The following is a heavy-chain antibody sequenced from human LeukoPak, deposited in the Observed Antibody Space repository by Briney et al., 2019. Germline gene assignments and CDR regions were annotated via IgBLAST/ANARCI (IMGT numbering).Heavy chain of an antibody. CDR1: GFTFSSYD. V-gene: IGHV3-13*01. D-gene: IGHD5-18*01. Sequence: GGSLRLSRAASGFTFSSYDMHWVRQATGKGLEWVSAIGTAGDTYYPGSVKGRFTISRENAKNSLYLRMNSLRAGDTAVYYCARDKNSYGLDYWGQGTLVTVSS. J-gene: IGHJ4*02. CDR3: ARDKNSYGLDY. CDR2: IGTAGDT.